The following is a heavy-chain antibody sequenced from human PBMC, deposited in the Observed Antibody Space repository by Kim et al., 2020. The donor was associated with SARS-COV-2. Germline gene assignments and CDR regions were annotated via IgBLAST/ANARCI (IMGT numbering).Heavy chain of an antibody. D-gene: IGHD2-2*03. CDR1: GFSISNYW. Sequence: GGSLRLSCAASGFSISNYWMNWVRQAPGKGLEWVANIKEDGSETYYVDSVKGRFTISRDNAKNSLYLHMSGLRAEDTAVYFCAWIYHSWGQGTLVTVSS. J-gene: IGHJ4*02. CDR3: AWIYHS. V-gene: IGHV3-7*01. CDR2: IKEDGSET.